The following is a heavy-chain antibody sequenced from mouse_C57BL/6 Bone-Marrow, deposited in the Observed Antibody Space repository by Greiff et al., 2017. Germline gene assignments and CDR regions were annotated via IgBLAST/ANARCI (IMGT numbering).Heavy chain of an antibody. CDR3: ARITGIYNAMDY. CDR2: IDPSDSET. CDR1: GYTFTSYW. Sequence: QVQLQQPGAELVRPGSSVKLSCKASGYTFTSYWMPWVKQRPIQGLEWIGNIDPSDSETHYNQKFKGKATLTVDKASSTAYLQLSRLTSEDSAVFYCARITGIYNAMDYWGQGTSVTVSS. V-gene: IGHV1-52*01. D-gene: IGHD4-1*01. J-gene: IGHJ4*01.